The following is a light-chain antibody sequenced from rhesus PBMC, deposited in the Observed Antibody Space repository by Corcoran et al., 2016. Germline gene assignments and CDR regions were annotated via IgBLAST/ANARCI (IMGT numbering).Light chain of an antibody. V-gene: IGKV3-24*04. CDR3: LQLSNWPWT. J-gene: IGKJ1*01. CDR1: QSVGSS. Sequence: EIVMTQSPATLSLSPGERATLSCRASQSVGSSLAWYQQKPGQAPRLLIYGASSMATGTPDRFSGSVCGTDFTLNISSLEPEDVTVYYCLQLSNWPWTFGQGTKVEIK. CDR2: GAS.